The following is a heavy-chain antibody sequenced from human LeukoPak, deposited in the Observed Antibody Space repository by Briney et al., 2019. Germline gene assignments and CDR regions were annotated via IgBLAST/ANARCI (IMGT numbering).Heavy chain of an antibody. CDR3: ARPPSRGYSSSFEY. CDR1: GYSFATYW. CDR2: IYPDESNI. V-gene: IGHV5-51*01. Sequence: GESLKISCKGSGYSFATYWIAWVRQMPAKGREGMGIIYPDESNIRYSPSFQGQVTISADKSISTAYLQWSSLKASDTAIYYCARPPSRGYSSSFEYRGQGTLVTVSS. D-gene: IGHD2-2*03. J-gene: IGHJ4*02.